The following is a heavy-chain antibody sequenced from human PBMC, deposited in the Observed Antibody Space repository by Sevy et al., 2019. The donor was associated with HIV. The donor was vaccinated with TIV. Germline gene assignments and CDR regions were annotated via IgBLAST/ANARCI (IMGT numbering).Heavy chain of an antibody. D-gene: IGHD6-6*01. CDR3: ARDRRYSSSSGWFDP. V-gene: IGHV3-33*01. CDR1: GFTFSSYG. CDR2: IWYDGSNK. J-gene: IGHJ5*02. Sequence: GGSLRLSCAASGFTFSSYGMHWVRQAPGKGLEWVAAIWYDGSNKYYADSVKGRFTISRDNSKNTLYLQMNSLRAEDTAVYYCARDRRYSSSSGWFDPWGQGTLVTVSS.